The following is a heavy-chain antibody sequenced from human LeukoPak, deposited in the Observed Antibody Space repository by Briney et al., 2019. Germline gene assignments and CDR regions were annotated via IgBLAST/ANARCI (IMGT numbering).Heavy chain of an antibody. V-gene: IGHV4-39*07. Sequence: SETLSLTCTVSGDSISMTSHSTTYYWGWIRQPPGKGLEWIGSFSYSGTTHYNASLKSRVTISVDTSKNQFSLKLSSVTAADTAVYYCARVGIAARVLYYYYYMDVWGKGTTVTVSS. CDR3: ARVGIAARVLYYYYYMDV. CDR2: FSYSGTT. CDR1: GDSISMTSHSTTYY. D-gene: IGHD6-6*01. J-gene: IGHJ6*03.